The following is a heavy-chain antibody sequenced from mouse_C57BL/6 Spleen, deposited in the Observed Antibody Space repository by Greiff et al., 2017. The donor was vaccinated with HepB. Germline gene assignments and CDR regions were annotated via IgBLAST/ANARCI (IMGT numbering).Heavy chain of an antibody. D-gene: IGHD2-3*01. J-gene: IGHJ3*01. CDR3: ARREEIYDGYLACFAY. V-gene: IGHV1-59*01. CDR1: GYTFTSYW. Sequence: QVQLQQPGAELVRPGTSVKLSCKASGYTFTSYWMHWVKQRPGQGLEWIGVIDPSDSYTNYNQKFKGKATLTVDTSSSTAYMQLSSLTSEDSAVYYCARREEIYDGYLACFAYWGQGTLVTVSA. CDR2: IDPSDSYT.